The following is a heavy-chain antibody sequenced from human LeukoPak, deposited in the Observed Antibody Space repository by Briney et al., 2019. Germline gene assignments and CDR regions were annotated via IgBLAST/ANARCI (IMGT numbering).Heavy chain of an antibody. CDR3: ARGTSGWYGGPWFDP. CDR2: ISYDGSNK. V-gene: IGHV3-30-3*01. D-gene: IGHD6-19*01. CDR1: GFTFSSYA. J-gene: IGHJ5*02. Sequence: GRSLRLSCAASGFTFSSYAMHWVRQAPGKGLEWVAVISYDGSNKYYADSVKGRFTISRDNSKNTLYLQMNSLRAEDTAVYYCARGTSGWYGGPWFDPWGQGTLVTVSS.